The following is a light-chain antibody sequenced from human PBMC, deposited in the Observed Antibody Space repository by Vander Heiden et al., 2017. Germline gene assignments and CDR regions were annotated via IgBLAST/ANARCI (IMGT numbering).Light chain of an antibody. CDR2: DAS. J-gene: IGKJ4*01. CDR3: QQRSNCPNH. Sequence: EIVLTQSPATLSLSPGERATLSCRASQSVSSYLAWYQQKPGQAPRLLIYDASNRATGIPARFSGSGSGTDFTLTISSLEPEDFAVYYCQQRSNCPNHFGGGTKVEIK. CDR1: QSVSSY. V-gene: IGKV3-11*01.